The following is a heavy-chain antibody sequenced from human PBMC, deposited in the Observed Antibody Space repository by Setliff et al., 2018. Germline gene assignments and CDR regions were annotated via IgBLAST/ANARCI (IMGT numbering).Heavy chain of an antibody. D-gene: IGHD3-10*01. CDR3: AKELWPDTRYYYMDL. J-gene: IGHJ6*03. CDR1: GFLFSSYG. CDR2: ISSTSTYI. Sequence: LRLSCVASGFLFSSYGMHWVRRAPGKGLEWVSAISSTSTYIYYADSVKGRFTISRDNSKNSLYLHMNSRRGEDTAVYYCAKELWPDTRYYYMDLWGKGTTVTVSS. V-gene: IGHV3-21*04.